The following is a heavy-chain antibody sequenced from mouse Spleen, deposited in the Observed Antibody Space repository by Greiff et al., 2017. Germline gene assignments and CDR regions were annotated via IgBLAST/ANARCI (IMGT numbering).Heavy chain of an antibody. V-gene: IGHV2-4*02. Sequence: VKLMESGPGLVQPSQSLSITCTVSGFSLTSYGVHWVRQPPGKGLEWLGVIWSGGSTDYNAAFISRLSISKDNSKSQVFFKMNSLQADDTAIYYCARTYGNYAWFAYWGQGTLVTVSA. D-gene: IGHD2-1*01. CDR1: GFSLTSYG. CDR3: ARTYGNYAWFAY. J-gene: IGHJ3*01. CDR2: IWSGGST.